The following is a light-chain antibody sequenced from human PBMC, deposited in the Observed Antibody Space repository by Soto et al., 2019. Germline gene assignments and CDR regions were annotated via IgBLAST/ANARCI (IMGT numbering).Light chain of an antibody. CDR2: AAS. CDR1: QSISSY. V-gene: IGKV1-39*01. J-gene: IGKJ4*01. CDR3: QQSYSTLFLT. Sequence: DIQMTQSPSFLSASVGDRVTITCRASQSISSYLNWYQQKPGKAPKLLIYAASSLQSGVPSRFSGSGSGTDFTLTISSLQPEDFATYYCQQSYSTLFLTFGGGTKVEIK.